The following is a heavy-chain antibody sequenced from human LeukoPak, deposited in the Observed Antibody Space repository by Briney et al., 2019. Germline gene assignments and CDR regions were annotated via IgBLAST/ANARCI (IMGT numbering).Heavy chain of an antibody. CDR1: GFTFSSYA. Sequence: GGSLRLSCAASGFTFSSYAMSWVRQAPGKGLEWVSAISSSGSTIYYADSVKGRFTISRDNAKNSLYLQMNSLRAEDTAVYYCARRGQRGYSGYDSDYWGQGTLVTVSS. D-gene: IGHD5-12*01. V-gene: IGHV3-21*04. CDR2: ISSSGSTI. CDR3: ARRGQRGYSGYDSDY. J-gene: IGHJ4*02.